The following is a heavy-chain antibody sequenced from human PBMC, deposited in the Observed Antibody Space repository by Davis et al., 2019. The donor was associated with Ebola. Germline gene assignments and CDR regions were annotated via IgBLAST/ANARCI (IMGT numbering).Heavy chain of an antibody. D-gene: IGHD1-1*01. V-gene: IGHV1-18*01. Sequence: ASVKVSCKASGYTFTSYGISWVRQAPGQGLEWMGWSSTYNGNTDYARKFRGRVTMTTDTSTRTAYMELRSLISDDTAVYYCVRNVGIRLPHWFDPWGQGTRVTVSS. CDR1: GYTFTSYG. CDR2: SSTYNGNT. J-gene: IGHJ5*02. CDR3: VRNVGIRLPHWFDP.